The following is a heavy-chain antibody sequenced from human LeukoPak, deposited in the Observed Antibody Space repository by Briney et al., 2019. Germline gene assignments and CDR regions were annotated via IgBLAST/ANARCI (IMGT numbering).Heavy chain of an antibody. CDR2: ISGSGGST. J-gene: IGHJ4*02. Sequence: GGSLRLSCAASGFTFSSYAMSWVRQAPGKGLEWVSAISGSGGSTYYADSVKGRFTISRDNSKNTLYLQMNSLRAEDTAVYYCARFETVAVKSLDYWGQGTLVSVSS. D-gene: IGHD6-19*01. CDR1: GFTFSSYA. CDR3: ARFETVAVKSLDY. V-gene: IGHV3-23*01.